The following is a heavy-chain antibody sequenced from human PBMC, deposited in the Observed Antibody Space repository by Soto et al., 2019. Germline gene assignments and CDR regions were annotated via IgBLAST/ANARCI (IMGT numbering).Heavy chain of an antibody. Sequence: ASVKVSCKASGYTFTSYAMHWVRQAPGQRLEWMGWINAGNGNTKYSQKFQGRVTITRDTSASTAYMELSSLRSEDTAVYYCASDGLYYDFWGGYYTQSWLCMDVWGQGTTVAVSS. CDR2: INAGNGNT. CDR1: GYTFTSYA. V-gene: IGHV1-3*01. D-gene: IGHD3-3*01. J-gene: IGHJ6*02. CDR3: ASDGLYYDFWGGYYTQSWLCMDV.